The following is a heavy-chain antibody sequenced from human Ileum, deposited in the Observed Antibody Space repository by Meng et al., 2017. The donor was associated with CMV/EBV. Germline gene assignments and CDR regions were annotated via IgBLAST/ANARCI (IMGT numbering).Heavy chain of an antibody. V-gene: IGHV3-23*01. CDR3: AKDMNTVATAPFDY. CDR2: ISGSGDRT. Sequence: SGFTFSNDAMSWVRQAPGKGLEWVSAISGSGDRTYYADSVKGRFTISRDNSKNTLYLQMSSLRVEDTAIYYCAKDMNTVATAPFDYWGQGTLVTVSS. J-gene: IGHJ4*02. CDR1: GFTFSNDA. D-gene: IGHD5-12*01.